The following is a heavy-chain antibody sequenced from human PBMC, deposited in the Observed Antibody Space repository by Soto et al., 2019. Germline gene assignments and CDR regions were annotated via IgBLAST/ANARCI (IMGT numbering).Heavy chain of an antibody. CDR3: AQGRGWPIPSWFDP. CDR1: GFSLSNARMG. V-gene: IGHV2-26*01. CDR2: IFSNDEK. D-gene: IGHD6-19*01. Sequence: QVTLKESGPVLVNPTEPLTLTCTVSGFSLSNARMGVSWIRQPPGKALEWLAHIFSNDEKSYSTSLKSRLTISKDTSKSQVVLTMTNIDPVDTATYYCAQGRGWPIPSWFDPWGQGTLVTVSS. J-gene: IGHJ5*02.